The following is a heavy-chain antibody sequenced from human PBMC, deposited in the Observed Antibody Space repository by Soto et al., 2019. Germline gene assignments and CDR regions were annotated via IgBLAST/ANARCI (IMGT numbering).Heavy chain of an antibody. D-gene: IGHD3-22*01. J-gene: IGHJ6*02. CDR2: IYPDDSDT. CDR1: GYTFTKYW. CDR3: ARHAGDYYDSSGYSEYYGMDV. Sequence: GESLKVSCQASGYTFTKYWVGWVRQMPGKGLEWKEIIYPDDSDTRYSPSFQGQVTISADKSISTAYLQWSSLKASDTAMYYCARHAGDYYDSSGYSEYYGMDVWGQGTTVTVSS. V-gene: IGHV5-51*01.